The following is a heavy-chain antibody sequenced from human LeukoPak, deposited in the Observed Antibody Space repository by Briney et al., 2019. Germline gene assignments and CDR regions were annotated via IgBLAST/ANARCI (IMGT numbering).Heavy chain of an antibody. D-gene: IGHD3-3*01. CDR1: GFTFSSYT. CDR2: ISGSGSDM. J-gene: IGHJ1*01. CDR3: ALTGYYDFWSGPGH. V-gene: IGHV3-21*01. Sequence: GGSLRLSCAASGFTFSSYTMNWVRQAPGKGLEWVSSISGSGSDMYYADSVKGRFTISRDNAKKSLYLQMNSLRAEDMAVYYCALTGYYDFWSGPGHWGQGTLVTVFS.